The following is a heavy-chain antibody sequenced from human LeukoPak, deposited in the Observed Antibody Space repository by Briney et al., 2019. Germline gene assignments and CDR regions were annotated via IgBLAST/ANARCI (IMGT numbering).Heavy chain of an antibody. D-gene: IGHD4-11*01. CDR2: TNSDGSST. CDR3: ARESNYPFDY. J-gene: IGHJ4*02. CDR1: GFTFSSYW. V-gene: IGHV3-74*01. Sequence: GGSLRLSCAASGFTFSSYWMHWVRQAPGKGLVWVSRTNSDGSSTSYADSVKGRFTISRDNAKNTLYLQMNSLRAEDTAVYYCARESNYPFDYWGQGTLVTVSS.